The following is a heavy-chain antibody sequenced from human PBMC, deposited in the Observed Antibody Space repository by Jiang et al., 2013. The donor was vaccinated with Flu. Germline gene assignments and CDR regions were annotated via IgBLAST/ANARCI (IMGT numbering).Heavy chain of an antibody. CDR2: IYTSGST. Sequence: GPGLVKPSQTLSLTCTVSGGSISSGSYYWSWIRQPAGKGLEWIGRIYTSGSTNYNPSLKSRVTISVDTSKNQFSLKLSSVTAADTAVYYCARESGIAAAGRSSPWFDPWGQGTLVTVSS. V-gene: IGHV4-61*02. CDR3: ARESGIAAAGRSSPWFDP. CDR1: GGSISSGSYY. D-gene: IGHD6-13*01. J-gene: IGHJ5*02.